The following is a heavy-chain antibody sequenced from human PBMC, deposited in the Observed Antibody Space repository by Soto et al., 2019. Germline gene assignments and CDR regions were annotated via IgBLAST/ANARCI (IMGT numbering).Heavy chain of an antibody. J-gene: IGHJ6*03. D-gene: IGHD6-13*01. CDR1: GYTFTGYY. CDR2: INPNSGGT. V-gene: IGHV1-2*04. CDR3: ARDRGSSSWSQKYYYYYMDV. Sequence: GASVKVSCTASGYTFTGYYMHWVRQAPGQGLEWMGWINPNSGGTNYAQKFQGWVTLTRDTSISTAYMELSRLRSDDTAVYYCARDRGSSSWSQKYYYYYMDVWGKGTTVTVSS.